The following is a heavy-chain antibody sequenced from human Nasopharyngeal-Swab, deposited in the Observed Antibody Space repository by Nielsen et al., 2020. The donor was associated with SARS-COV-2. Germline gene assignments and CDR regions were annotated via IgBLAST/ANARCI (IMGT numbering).Heavy chain of an antibody. CDR2: ISSSGSTI. J-gene: IGHJ4*02. V-gene: IGHV3-11*04. D-gene: IGHD5-18*01. Sequence: GESLKISCAASGFTFSDYYMSWIRQAPGKGLEWVSYISSSGSTIYYADSVKGRFTISRDNAKNSLYLQMNSLRAEDTAVYYCARGNSYGFYYFDYWGQGTLVTVSS. CDR3: ARGNSYGFYYFDY. CDR1: GFTFSDYY.